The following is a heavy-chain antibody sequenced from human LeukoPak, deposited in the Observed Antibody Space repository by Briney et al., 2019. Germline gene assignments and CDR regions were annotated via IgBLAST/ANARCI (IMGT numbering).Heavy chain of an antibody. CDR2: INPNSGGT. CDR3: ARNKRIVVVPAAPNWFDP. J-gene: IGHJ5*02. D-gene: IGHD2-2*01. V-gene: IGHV1-2*02. CDR1: GYTFTGYY. Sequence: GASVKVSCKACGYTFTGYYMHWVRQAPGQGLEWMGWINPNSGGTNYAQKFQGRVTMTRDTSISTAYMELSRLRSDDTAVYYCARNKRIVVVPAAPNWFDPWGQGTLVTVSS.